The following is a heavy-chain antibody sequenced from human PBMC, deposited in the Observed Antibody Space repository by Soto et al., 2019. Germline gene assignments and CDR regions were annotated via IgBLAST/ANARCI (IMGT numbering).Heavy chain of an antibody. CDR2: IDWDDDK. J-gene: IGHJ4*02. Sequence: NPTQTLTLTCTFSGFSLSTSGMCVSWIRQPPGKALEWLARIDWDDDKYYSTSLKTRLTIPKDTSKNQVVLTMTNMDPVDTATYYCARSEAVAGPHYYFDYWGQGTLVTVSS. V-gene: IGHV2-70*11. D-gene: IGHD6-19*01. CDR3: ARSEAVAGPHYYFDY. CDR1: GFSLSTSGMC.